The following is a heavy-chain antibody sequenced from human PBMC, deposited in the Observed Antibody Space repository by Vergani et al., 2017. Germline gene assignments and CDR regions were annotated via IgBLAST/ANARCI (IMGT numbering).Heavy chain of an antibody. V-gene: IGHV4-34*01. J-gene: IGHJ4*02. D-gene: IGHD1-1*01. CDR2: INHSGST. CDR3: ARVFLERFFDY. CDR1: GGSFSGYY. Sequence: QVQLQQWGAGLLKPSETLSLTCAVYGGSFSGYYWSWIRQPPGKGLEWIGEINHSGSTNYNPSLKSRVTISVDTSKNQFSLKLSSVTAAATAVYYCARVFLERFFDYWGQGTLVTVSS.